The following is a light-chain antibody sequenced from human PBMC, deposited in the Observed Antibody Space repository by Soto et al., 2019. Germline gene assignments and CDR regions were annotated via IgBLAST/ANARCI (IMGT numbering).Light chain of an antibody. CDR1: QSVGSS. Sequence: EILLTQSPGTLSLSPGERATLSCRASQSVGSSFLAWFQQKRGQAPRLLIYGTSIRATDIPASFSGSGSGTEFTLTISSLQSEDFAVYYCQQYDNWPITFGGGTRLEI. J-gene: IGKJ5*01. CDR3: QQYDNWPIT. V-gene: IGKV3-15*01. CDR2: GTS.